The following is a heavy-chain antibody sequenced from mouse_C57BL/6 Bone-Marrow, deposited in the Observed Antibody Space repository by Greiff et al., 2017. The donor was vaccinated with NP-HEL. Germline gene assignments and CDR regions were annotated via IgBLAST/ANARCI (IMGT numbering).Heavy chain of an antibody. CDR1: GYTFTSYD. D-gene: IGHD3-3*01. CDR2: IYPRDGST. CDR3: AREEGGTDPYFDY. Sequence: VQLQQSGPELVKPGASVKLSCKASGYTFTSYDINWVKQRPGQGLEWIGWIYPRDGSTKYNEKFKGKATLTVDTSSSTAYMELHSLTSEDSAVYFCAREEGGTDPYFDYWGQGTTLTVSS. J-gene: IGHJ2*01. V-gene: IGHV1-85*01.